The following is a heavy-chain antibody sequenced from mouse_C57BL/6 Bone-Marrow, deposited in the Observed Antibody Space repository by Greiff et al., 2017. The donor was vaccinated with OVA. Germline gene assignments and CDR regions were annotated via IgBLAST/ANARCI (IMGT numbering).Heavy chain of an antibody. CDR1: GYSITSDY. CDR2: ISYSGST. CDR3: ARRDYGSSYFDY. J-gene: IGHJ2*01. V-gene: IGHV3-8*01. Sequence: EVKLMESGPGLAKPSQTLSLTCSVTGYSITSDYWNWIRKFPGNKLEYMGYISYSGSTYYNPSLNRRISITRDTSKNQYYLQLNSVTTEDTATYYCARRDYGSSYFDYWGQGTTLTVTS. D-gene: IGHD1-1*01.